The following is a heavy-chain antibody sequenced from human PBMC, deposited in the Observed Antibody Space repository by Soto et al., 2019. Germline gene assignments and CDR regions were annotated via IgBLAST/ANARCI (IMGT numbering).Heavy chain of an antibody. Sequence: GXSVKVSCKASGYTFTSYYMHWVRQAPGQGLEWMGIINPSGGSTSYAQKFQGRVTMTRDTSTSTVYMELSSLRSEDTAVYYCARWVGATPFGMDVWGQGTTVTVSS. CDR3: ARWVGATPFGMDV. CDR2: INPSGGST. J-gene: IGHJ6*02. V-gene: IGHV1-46*01. CDR1: GYTFTSYY. D-gene: IGHD1-26*01.